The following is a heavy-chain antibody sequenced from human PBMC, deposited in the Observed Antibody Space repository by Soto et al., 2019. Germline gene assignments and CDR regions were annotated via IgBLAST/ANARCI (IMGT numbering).Heavy chain of an antibody. CDR1: GGSFSGYY. CDR3: ARDKITGLFDY. CDR2: INHSGST. J-gene: IGHJ4*02. V-gene: IGHV4-34*01. D-gene: IGHD2-8*02. Sequence: QVQLQQWGAGLLKPSETLSLTCAVYGGSFSGYYWTWIRQPPGTGLEWIGEINHSGSTNYNPSLKSRVTTSVYPSKNQFSLKLTSVTAADTAVYYCARDKITGLFDYWGQGTLVTVSS.